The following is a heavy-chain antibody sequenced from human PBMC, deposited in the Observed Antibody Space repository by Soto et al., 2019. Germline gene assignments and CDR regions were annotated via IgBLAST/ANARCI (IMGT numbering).Heavy chain of an antibody. D-gene: IGHD4-17*01. CDR1: GFTFSSYA. J-gene: IGHJ6*02. CDR3: ARVASPDYGDYELIYYYYGMDV. Sequence: GGSLRLSCVASGFTFSSYAMHWVRQAPGKGLEWVAVISYDGSNKYYADSVKGRFTISRDNSKNTLYLQMNSLRAEDTAVYYCARVASPDYGDYELIYYYYGMDVWGQGTTVTVSS. V-gene: IGHV3-30-3*01. CDR2: ISYDGSNK.